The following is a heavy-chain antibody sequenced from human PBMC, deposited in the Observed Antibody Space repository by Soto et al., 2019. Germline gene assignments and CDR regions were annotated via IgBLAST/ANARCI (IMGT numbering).Heavy chain of an antibody. CDR3: AREEGYCNGGPCYRGAFDF. Sequence: EVQLVESGGGLVKPGGSPRLPCAASGFTFSDYSMLWVRQAPGKGLEWLAFIGNSNNPTFYADSVRGRFTISRDNPKNSVYLQMNSLREEDTAVYFCAREEGYCNGGPCYRGAFDFWGQGTIVTVSS. J-gene: IGHJ3*01. V-gene: IGHV3-21*02. CDR2: IGNSNNPT. D-gene: IGHD2-15*01. CDR1: GFTFSDYS.